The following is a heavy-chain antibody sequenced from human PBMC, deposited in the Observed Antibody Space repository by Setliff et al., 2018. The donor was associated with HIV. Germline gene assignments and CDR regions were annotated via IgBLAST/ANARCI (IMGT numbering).Heavy chain of an antibody. V-gene: IGHV3-7*03. Sequence: GESLKISCAGSGFSFSSYWMTWVRQAPGKGLEWVANINQNGGSRNYVGSGKGRFTISRDNTKNSLYLQMNSLRAEDTAMYYCARQGYYDARKNAFDIWGQGTMVTVSS. CDR2: INQNGGSR. CDR1: GFSFSSYW. D-gene: IGHD3-22*01. J-gene: IGHJ3*02. CDR3: ARQGYYDARKNAFDI.